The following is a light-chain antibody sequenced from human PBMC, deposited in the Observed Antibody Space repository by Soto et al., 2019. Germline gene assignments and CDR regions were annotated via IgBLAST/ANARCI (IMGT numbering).Light chain of an antibody. V-gene: IGKV3-20*01. J-gene: IGKJ5*01. Sequence: EIVLTQAPGTLSLSPGERATLSCRASQSVRSTYLAWYQQKPGQAPRLLIYGASSRATGIPDRFSGSGSGTDFTLTISRLEPLDFAVYYCQQYGSSPITFGPGTRLEI. CDR3: QQYGSSPIT. CDR1: QSVRSTY. CDR2: GAS.